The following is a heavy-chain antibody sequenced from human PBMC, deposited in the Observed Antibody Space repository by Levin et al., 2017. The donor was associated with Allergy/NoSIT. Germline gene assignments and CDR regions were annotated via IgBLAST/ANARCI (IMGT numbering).Heavy chain of an antibody. J-gene: IGHJ6*02. CDR2: IYYSGST. CDR1: GGSISSYY. D-gene: IGHD3-9*01. CDR3: ARVPTNYDILTGHYYDYGMDV. Sequence: SQTLSLTCTVSGGSISSYYWSWIRQPPGKGLEWIGYIYYSGSTNYNPSLKSRVTISVDTSKNQFSLKLSSVTAADTAVYYCARVPTNYDILTGHYYDYGMDVWGQGTTVTVSS. V-gene: IGHV4-59*01.